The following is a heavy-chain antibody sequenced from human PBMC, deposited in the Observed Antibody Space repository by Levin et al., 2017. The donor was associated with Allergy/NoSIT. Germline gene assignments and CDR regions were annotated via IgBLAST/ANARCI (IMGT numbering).Heavy chain of an antibody. V-gene: IGHV4-61*01. CDR3: ARNRIIVSGGNDYYYGMDV. CDR2: INYRGVT. CDR1: GGSVSSGTYY. J-gene: IGHJ6*02. Sequence: SCSVSGGSVSSGTYYWSLIRRPPGKGLEWIGYINYRGVTKYNPSLKSRVTISVDTSKNEFSLKVTSVTAADTAVYYCARNRIIVSGGNDYYYGMDVWGQGTTVTVSS. D-gene: IGHD5/OR15-5a*01.